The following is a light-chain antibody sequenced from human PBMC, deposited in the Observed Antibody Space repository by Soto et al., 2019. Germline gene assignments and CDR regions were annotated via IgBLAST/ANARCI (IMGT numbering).Light chain of an antibody. CDR2: LNSDGSH. J-gene: IGLJ2*01. CDR3: QTWGTGIYVV. CDR1: SGHSSYA. Sequence: QLVLTQSPSASASLGASVKLTCTLSSGHSSYAIAWHQQQPEKGPRYLMKLNSDGSHSKGDGIPDRFSGSSSGAERYLTISGLQSEDEADYYCQTWGTGIYVVFGGGTKLTVL. V-gene: IGLV4-69*01.